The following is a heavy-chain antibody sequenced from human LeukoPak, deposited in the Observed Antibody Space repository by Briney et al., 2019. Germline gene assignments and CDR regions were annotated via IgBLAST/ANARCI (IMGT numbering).Heavy chain of an antibody. V-gene: IGHV3-30*02. D-gene: IGHD1/OR15-1a*01. CDR2: IRYDGSNK. J-gene: IGHJ4*02. Sequence: PGGSLRLSCAASGFAFSSYGMHWVRQAPGKGLEWVAFIRYDGSNKYYADSVKGRFTISRDNSKNTLYLQMNSLRAEDTAVYYCAKDRGWNKERLDYFDYWGQGTLVTVSS. CDR3: AKDRGWNKERLDYFDY. CDR1: GFAFSSYG.